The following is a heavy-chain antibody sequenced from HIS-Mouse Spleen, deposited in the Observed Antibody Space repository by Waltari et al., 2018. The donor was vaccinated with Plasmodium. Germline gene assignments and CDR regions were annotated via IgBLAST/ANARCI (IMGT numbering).Heavy chain of an antibody. V-gene: IGHV4-39*01. Sequence: QLQLQESGPALVKPSETLSLTCTVSGGSISIRSYYWGWIRQPPGKGLEWIGSICYSGSTYYNPSLKSRVTISVDTSKNQFSLKLSSVTAADTAVYYCARRGGSYYYFDYWGQGTLVTVSS. J-gene: IGHJ4*02. CDR1: GGSISIRSYY. CDR2: ICYSGST. D-gene: IGHD1-26*01. CDR3: ARRGGSYYYFDY.